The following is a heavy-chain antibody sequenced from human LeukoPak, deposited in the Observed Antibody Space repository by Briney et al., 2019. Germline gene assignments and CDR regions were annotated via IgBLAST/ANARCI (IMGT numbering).Heavy chain of an antibody. Sequence: GGSLRLSCAASGFTFSNAWMSWVRQAPGKGLEWVGRIKSKTDGGTTDYAAPVKGGFTISRDDSKNTLYLQMNSLKTEDTAVYYCTTGDSFLLWFGIDYWGQGTLVTVSS. CDR2: IKSKTDGGTT. CDR3: TTGDSFLLWFGIDY. J-gene: IGHJ4*02. D-gene: IGHD3-10*01. V-gene: IGHV3-15*01. CDR1: GFTFSNAW.